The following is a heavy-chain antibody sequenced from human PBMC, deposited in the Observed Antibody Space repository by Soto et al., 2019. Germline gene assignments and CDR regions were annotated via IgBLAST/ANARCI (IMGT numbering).Heavy chain of an antibody. V-gene: IGHV1-2*04. CDR3: ARDCSGGSCYSH. CDR1: GYTFTGYY. CDR2: INPNSGGT. Sequence: QVQLVQSGAEVKKPGASVKVSCKASGYTFTGYYMHWVRQAPGQGLEWMGWINPNSGGTNYAQKFQGWVTMTRDSSTSTAYMELSRLRSDDTAVYYCARDCSGGSCYSHWGQGTLVTVSS. J-gene: IGHJ4*02. D-gene: IGHD2-15*01.